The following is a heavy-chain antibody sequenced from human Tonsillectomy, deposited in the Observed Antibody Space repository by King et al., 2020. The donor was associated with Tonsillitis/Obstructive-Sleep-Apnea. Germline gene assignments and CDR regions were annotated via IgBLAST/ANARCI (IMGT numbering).Heavy chain of an antibody. V-gene: IGHV3-23*04. D-gene: IGHD6-19*01. Sequence: VQLVESGGGLVQPGGSLRLSCAASRFTFSNYAMSWVRQAPGKGLEWVSSISDSGSGTHYVDSVKGRFTISRDNSRKTLYLQMNSLRAEDTAVYYCAGGRAGADYYYMDVWGKGTTVTVSS. CDR1: RFTFSNYA. J-gene: IGHJ6*03. CDR3: AGGRAGADYYYMDV. CDR2: ISDSGSGT.